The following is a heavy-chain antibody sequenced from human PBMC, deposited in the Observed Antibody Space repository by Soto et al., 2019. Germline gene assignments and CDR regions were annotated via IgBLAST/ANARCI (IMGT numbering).Heavy chain of an antibody. CDR1: GYTFTSYA. CDR3: ARVWAYYYDSSGYYPFDP. V-gene: IGHV1-3*01. CDR2: INAGNGNT. D-gene: IGHD3-22*01. J-gene: IGHJ5*02. Sequence: ASVKVSCKASGYTFTSYAMHWVRQAPGQRLEWMGWINAGNGNTKYSQKFQGRVTITRDTSASTAYMELSSLRSEDTAVYYCARVWAYYYDSSGYYPFDPWGQGTLVTVSS.